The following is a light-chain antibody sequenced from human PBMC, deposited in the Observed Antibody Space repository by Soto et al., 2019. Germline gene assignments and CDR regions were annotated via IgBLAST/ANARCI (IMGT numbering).Light chain of an antibody. V-gene: IGKV1-9*01. CDR3: QQLKSYPIT. Sequence: DIQSTQPPSFLSASVGDRLTITCRASQATRSYLAWYQQKPGKAPKLLIYAASTLQSGVPSRFSGSGSGTEFTLTISSLQPEDFAIYYCQQLKSYPITFGQGTRLEF. CDR1: QATRSY. J-gene: IGKJ5*01. CDR2: AAS.